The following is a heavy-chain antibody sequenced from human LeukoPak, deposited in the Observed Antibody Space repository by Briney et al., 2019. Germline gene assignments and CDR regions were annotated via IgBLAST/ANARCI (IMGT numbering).Heavy chain of an antibody. Sequence: GGSLRLSCAASGFTFSSYAMHWVRQAPGKGLEYVSAISSNGGSTYYANSVKGRFTISRDNSKNTLYLQMGSLRAEDMAVYYCGRGYSGCYHVCDDWGQGTLVTVSS. CDR2: ISSNGGST. J-gene: IGHJ4*02. CDR3: GRGYSGCYHVCDD. V-gene: IGHV3-64*01. D-gene: IGHD1-26*01. CDR1: GFTFSSYA.